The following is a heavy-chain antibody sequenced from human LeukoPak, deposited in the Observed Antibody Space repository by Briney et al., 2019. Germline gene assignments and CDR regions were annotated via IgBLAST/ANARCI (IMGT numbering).Heavy chain of an antibody. CDR1: GGSIISYY. V-gene: IGHV4-59*01. J-gene: IGHJ4*02. CDR2: VHYSGTA. CDR3: ARVDWGYSSFDY. D-gene: IGHD5-18*01. Sequence: SETLSLTCTVSGGSIISYYWSWIRQPPGKGLEWIGNVHYSGTANYNPSLESRAAIFVATSKNQFSLNLTSVVAADTAIYYCARVDWGYSSFDYWGQGTPVTVSS.